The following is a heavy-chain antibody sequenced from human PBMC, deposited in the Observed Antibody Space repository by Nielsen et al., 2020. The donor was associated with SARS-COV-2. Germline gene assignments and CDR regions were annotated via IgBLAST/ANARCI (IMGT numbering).Heavy chain of an antibody. V-gene: IGHV3-30-3*01. CDR1: GFTFSSYA. CDR3: ARDLPGGIFDY. D-gene: IGHD1-1*01. CDR2: ISYDGSNK. J-gene: IGHJ4*02. Sequence: GESLKISCAASGFTFSSYAMHWVRQAPGKGLEWVAVISYDGSNKYYADSVKGRFTISRDNSKNTLYLQMNSLRAEDTAVYYCARDLPGGIFDYWGQGTLVTVSS.